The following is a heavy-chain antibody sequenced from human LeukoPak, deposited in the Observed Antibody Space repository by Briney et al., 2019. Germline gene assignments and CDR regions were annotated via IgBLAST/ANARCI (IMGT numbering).Heavy chain of an antibody. D-gene: IGHD6-13*01. Sequence: GGSLRLSCAASGFTFSHHGMHWVRQAPGKGLEWVAFILFDGSKKYFVDSVKGRFTISRDNSKNTLYLQMNSLRAEDTAVYYCAKDLSIGIAAAGPFDYWGQGTLVTVSS. CDR3: AKDLSIGIAAAGPFDY. CDR2: ILFDGSKK. CDR1: GFTFSHHG. V-gene: IGHV3-30*02. J-gene: IGHJ4*02.